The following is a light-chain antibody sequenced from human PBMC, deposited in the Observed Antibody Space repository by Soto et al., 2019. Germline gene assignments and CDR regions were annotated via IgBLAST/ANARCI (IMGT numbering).Light chain of an antibody. J-gene: IGLJ2*01. Sequence: QSALTQPPSASGSPGQSVTISCTGTSSDVGGYKYVSWYQQHPDKAPKLIIFEVSNRPSGISSRFSGSKSGNTASLTISRLQAEDEADYYCASYTSSSTSVIFGRGTKLTVL. CDR3: ASYTSSSTSVI. CDR1: SSDVGGYKY. CDR2: EVS. V-gene: IGLV2-14*01.